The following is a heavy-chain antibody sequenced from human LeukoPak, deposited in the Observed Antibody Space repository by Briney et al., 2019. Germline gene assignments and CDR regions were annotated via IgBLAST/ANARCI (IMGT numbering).Heavy chain of an antibody. D-gene: IGHD3-9*01. CDR2: IYYSGST. Sequence: SETLSLTCAVSGGSISSGGYSWNWIRQPPGKGLEWIGFIYYSGSTYYNPSLKSRVTISVETSKNQFSLKLSSVTAADTAVYYCALSRVYYDILTGYYHDYWGQGTLVTVSS. V-gene: IGHV4-30-4*07. J-gene: IGHJ4*02. CDR3: ALSRVYYDILTGYYHDY. CDR1: GGSISSGGYS.